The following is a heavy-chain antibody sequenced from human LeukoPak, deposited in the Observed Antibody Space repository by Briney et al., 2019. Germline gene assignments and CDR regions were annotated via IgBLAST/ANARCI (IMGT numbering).Heavy chain of an antibody. V-gene: IGHV3-66*01. CDR3: VRDVADSSNYRDY. Sequence: GGSLRLSCAASGVTFSSNYMSWARQAPGKGLEWVSFIYCGGSTNYTDSAEARITISRDNCKNTLYLQKIRLRAEDTAVYYCVRDVADSSNYRDYWGQGTLVTVSS. CDR2: IYCGGST. CDR1: GVTFSSNY. D-gene: IGHD4-11*01. J-gene: IGHJ4*02.